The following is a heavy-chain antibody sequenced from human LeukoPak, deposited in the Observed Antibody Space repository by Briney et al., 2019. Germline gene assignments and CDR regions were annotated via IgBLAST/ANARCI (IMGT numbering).Heavy chain of an antibody. CDR3: ASRVSSSQPPDFKYFQH. CDR1: GGTFSSYA. Sequence: ASVKVSCKASGGTFSSYAISWVRQAPGQGLEWMGGIIPIFGTANYAQKFQGRVTITTDESTSTAYMELSSLRSEDTAVYYCASRVSSSQPPDFKYFQHWGQGTLVTVSS. J-gene: IGHJ1*01. V-gene: IGHV1-69*05. D-gene: IGHD6-6*01. CDR2: IIPIFGTA.